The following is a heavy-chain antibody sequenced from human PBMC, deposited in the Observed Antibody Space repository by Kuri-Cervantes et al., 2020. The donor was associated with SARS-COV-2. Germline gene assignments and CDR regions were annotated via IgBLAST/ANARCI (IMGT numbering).Heavy chain of an antibody. CDR3: ARDLRIAAPRGDY. V-gene: IGHV3-21*01. J-gene: IGHJ4*02. D-gene: IGHD6-6*01. Sequence: ETLSLTCAASGFTFSSYSMNWVRQAPGKGLEWVSSISSSSSYIYYADSVKGRFTISRDNAKNSLYLQMNSLRAEDTAVYYCARDLRIAAPRGDYWGQGTLVTVSS. CDR2: ISSSSSYI. CDR1: GFTFSSYS.